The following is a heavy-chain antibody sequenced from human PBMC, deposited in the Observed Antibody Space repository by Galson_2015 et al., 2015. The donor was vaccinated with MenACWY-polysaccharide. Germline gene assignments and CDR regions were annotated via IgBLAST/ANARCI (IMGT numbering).Heavy chain of an antibody. V-gene: IGHV3-30-3*01. J-gene: IGHJ6*02. Sequence: SLRLSCAASGFTFNSYAMHWVRQAPGKGLEWVAVISYDETNKYYADSVKGRFTISRDNSKNTLYLQMNSLRAEAAAVYYCARDYCSRTSCYGLDVWGQGTTVIVSS. CDR3: ARDYCSRTSCYGLDV. CDR1: GFTFNSYA. D-gene: IGHD2-2*01. CDR2: ISYDETNK.